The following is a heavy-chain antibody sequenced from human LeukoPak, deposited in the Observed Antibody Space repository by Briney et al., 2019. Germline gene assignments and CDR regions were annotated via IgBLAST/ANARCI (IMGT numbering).Heavy chain of an antibody. CDR2: IYYSGST. Sequence: SETLSLTCTVSGGSISSSSYYWGWIRQPPGKGLEWIGNIYYSGSTYYNPSLKSRVTISVDTSKNQFSLKLSSVTAADTAVYYCARRDDYGDYTAFDIWGQGTMVTVSS. CDR1: GGSISSSSYY. V-gene: IGHV4-39*07. D-gene: IGHD4-17*01. CDR3: ARRDDYGDYTAFDI. J-gene: IGHJ3*02.